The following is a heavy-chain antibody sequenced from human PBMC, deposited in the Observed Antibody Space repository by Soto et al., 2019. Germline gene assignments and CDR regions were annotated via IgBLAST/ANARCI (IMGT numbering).Heavy chain of an antibody. CDR2: IYYSGST. D-gene: IGHD3-10*01. V-gene: IGHV4-59*01. CDR3: ARDPHDYGSGRHYGKDV. Sequence: SEPLSFTCTVSGGSISSYYWSWIRQPPGKGLEWCGYIYYSGSTNYNPSLKSRVTISVDTSKNQFSLKLSSVTAADTAVYYCARDPHDYGSGRHYGKDVWGRGTTVTVSS. CDR1: GGSISSYY. J-gene: IGHJ6*02.